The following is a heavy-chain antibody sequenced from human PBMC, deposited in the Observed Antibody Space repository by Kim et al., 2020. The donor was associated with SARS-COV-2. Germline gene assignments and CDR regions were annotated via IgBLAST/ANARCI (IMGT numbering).Heavy chain of an antibody. CDR2: ISWDGGST. CDR3: AKSSSYYYGSGRQTHPLYYGMDV. CDR1: GFTFDDYA. Sequence: GGSLRLSCAASGFTFDDYAMHWVRQAPGKGLEWVSLISWDGGSTYYADSVKGRFTISRDNSKNSLYLQMNSLRAEDTALYYCAKSSSYYYGSGRQTHPLYYGMDVWGQGTTVTVSS. J-gene: IGHJ6*02. V-gene: IGHV3-43D*03. D-gene: IGHD3-10*01.